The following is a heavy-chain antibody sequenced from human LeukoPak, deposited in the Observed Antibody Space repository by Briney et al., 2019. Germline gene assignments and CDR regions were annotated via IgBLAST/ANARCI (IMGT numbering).Heavy chain of an antibody. Sequence: GGSLRLSCAASGFTVSSNYMSWVRQAPGKGLEWVSVIYSDGSTYYADSVKGRFTISRDNSKNTLYLQMNSLRAEDTAVYYCARGTIFGVEGAYYFDYWGQGTLVTVSS. CDR1: GFTVSSNY. CDR2: IYSDGST. J-gene: IGHJ4*02. CDR3: ARGTIFGVEGAYYFDY. V-gene: IGHV3-53*01. D-gene: IGHD3-3*02.